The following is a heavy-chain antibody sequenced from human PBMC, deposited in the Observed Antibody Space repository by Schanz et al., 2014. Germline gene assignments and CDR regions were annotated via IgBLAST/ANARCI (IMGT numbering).Heavy chain of an antibody. Sequence: GQLAESGGGLVQPGGSLRLSCAASGFAFSVYGMHWVRQAPGKGLEWVAVISYDGSNKYYADSVKGRFTISRDNSKNTLYLQKNSLRADDAAVYFCARAHGNNWYGKGLDYWGQGTQVTVSS. D-gene: IGHD1-1*01. J-gene: IGHJ4*02. CDR2: ISYDGSNK. CDR3: ARAHGNNWYGKGLDY. CDR1: GFAFSVYG. V-gene: IGHV3-30*19.